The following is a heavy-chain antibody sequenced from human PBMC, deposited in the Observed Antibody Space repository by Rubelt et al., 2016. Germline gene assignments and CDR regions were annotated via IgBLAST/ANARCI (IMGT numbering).Heavy chain of an antibody. D-gene: IGHD5-12*01. V-gene: IGHV1-46*01. CDR3: ARGYSDYDPFDY. Sequence: QVQLVQSGVEVKKPGASVKVSCQASGYTFTSCGISWVRQTPGQGLEWMGIINTSGGSTTYAQKLQGRVTLTRDTSARTGYMELSSLRSEDTAVCYCARGYSDYDPFDYWGQGTLVTVSS. J-gene: IGHJ4*02. CDR2: INTSGGST. CDR1: GYTFTSCG.